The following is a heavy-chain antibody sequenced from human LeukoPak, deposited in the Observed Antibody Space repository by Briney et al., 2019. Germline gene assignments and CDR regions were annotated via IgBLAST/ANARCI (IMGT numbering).Heavy chain of an antibody. CDR2: ITYDGSNK. Sequence: GGSLRLSCAASGFTFSSYAMLWVRQAPGKGLEWVAVITYDGSNKYYADSVKGRFTISRDNSKNTLYLQMNRLRAEVTAVYYCARDVGGIAAAGTLADYWGQGTLVTVSS. D-gene: IGHD6-13*01. V-gene: IGHV3-30-3*01. J-gene: IGHJ4*02. CDR1: GFTFSSYA. CDR3: ARDVGGIAAAGTLADY.